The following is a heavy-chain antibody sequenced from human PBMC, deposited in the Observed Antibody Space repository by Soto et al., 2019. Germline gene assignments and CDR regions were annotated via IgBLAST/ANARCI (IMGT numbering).Heavy chain of an antibody. Sequence: QVQLMQSGAEVKKPGSSVKVSCKASGGTFSTSAISWVRQAPGEGLEGVGGIMPVFATPDYAQKFQGRVTISADASTTTAYLELTSLTTDDTAVYSCARDKDRQQLGGNYYYILDVWGQGTAITVSS. J-gene: IGHJ6*02. CDR3: ARDKDRQQLGGNYYYILDV. CDR1: GGTFSTSA. V-gene: IGHV1-69*12. CDR2: IMPVFATP. D-gene: IGHD3-3*02.